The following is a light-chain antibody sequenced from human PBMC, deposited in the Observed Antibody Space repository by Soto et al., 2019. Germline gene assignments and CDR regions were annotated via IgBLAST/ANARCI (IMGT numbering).Light chain of an antibody. Sequence: EIVMTQSPATLSVSPGERATLSCRASQSVNIYLAWYQQKPGQAPRLLIFGASYRATVIPDRFSGSWSGIEFNLTISSLQSADFAVYFCQQYDDWLRLTFGGGTKVEIK. J-gene: IGKJ4*01. CDR1: QSVNIY. CDR3: QQYDDWLRLT. CDR2: GAS. V-gene: IGKV3-15*01.